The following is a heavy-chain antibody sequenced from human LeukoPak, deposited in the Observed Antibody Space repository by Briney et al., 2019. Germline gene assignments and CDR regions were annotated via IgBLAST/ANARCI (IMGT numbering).Heavy chain of an antibody. V-gene: IGHV4-61*02. CDR2: IYTSGST. CDR3: ATLGFSNGYYYYFDH. CDR1: GGSISSGSYY. Sequence: SQTLSLTCTVSGGSISSGSYYWSWIRQPAGKGLEWIGRIYTSGSTNYNPSLKSRVTISVDTSKNQFSLKLSSVTAADTAIYYCATLGFSNGYYYYFDHWGQGTLVTVSS. J-gene: IGHJ4*02. D-gene: IGHD3-22*01.